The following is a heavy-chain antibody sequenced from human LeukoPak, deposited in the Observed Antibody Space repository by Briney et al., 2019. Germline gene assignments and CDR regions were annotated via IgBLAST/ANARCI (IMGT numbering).Heavy chain of an antibody. D-gene: IGHD6-19*01. CDR2: ISYDGSNK. CDR1: GFTFSDHY. CDR3: AKVRASSGWSDYFDY. J-gene: IGHJ4*02. V-gene: IGHV3-30*18. Sequence: GGSLRLSCAASGFTFSDHYMDWVRQAPGKGLEWVAVISYDGSNKYYADSVKGRFTISRDNSKNTLYLQMNSLRAEDTAVYYCAKVRASSGWSDYFDYWGQGTLVTVSS.